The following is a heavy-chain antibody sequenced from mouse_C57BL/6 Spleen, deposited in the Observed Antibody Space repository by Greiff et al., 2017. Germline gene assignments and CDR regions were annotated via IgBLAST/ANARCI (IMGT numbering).Heavy chain of an antibody. CDR2: ISDGGSYT. V-gene: IGHV5-4*03. Sequence: EVQLVESGGGLVKPGGSLKLSCAASGFTFSSYAMSWVRQTPEKRLEWVATISDGGSYTYYPDNVKGRFTISRDNAKNNLYLQMSHLKSEDTAMYYCARRDYYGSSSYYFDYWGQGTTLTVSS. J-gene: IGHJ2*01. D-gene: IGHD1-1*01. CDR3: ARRDYYGSSSYYFDY. CDR1: GFTFSSYA.